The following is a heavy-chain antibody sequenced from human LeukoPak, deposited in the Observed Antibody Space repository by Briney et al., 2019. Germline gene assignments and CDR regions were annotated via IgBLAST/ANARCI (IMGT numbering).Heavy chain of an antibody. Sequence: GGSLSLSCAASGFTFSNYAMNWVRQAPGKGLEWVSGISGGGGSTYYADSVKGRFTISRDNSKNTLYLQMDSLRAEDTALYYCAKGSGINHYHWIDPWGQGTLVTVSS. CDR3: AKGSGINHYHWIDP. D-gene: IGHD1-14*01. CDR2: ISGGGGST. J-gene: IGHJ5*02. V-gene: IGHV3-23*01. CDR1: GFTFSNYA.